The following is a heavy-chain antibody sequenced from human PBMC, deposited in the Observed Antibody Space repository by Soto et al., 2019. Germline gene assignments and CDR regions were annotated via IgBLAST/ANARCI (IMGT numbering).Heavy chain of an antibody. J-gene: IGHJ4*02. Sequence: PRLSCAASGFTFGRYGMHWVRQAPGKGLEWVAVIWYDGSNKYYADSVKGRFTISRDNSKNTLYLQMNSLRAEDTAVYYCAREGGGKIVEYSSSTPFDYWGQGTLVTVST. CDR3: AREGGGKIVEYSSSTPFDY. D-gene: IGHD6-6*01. CDR1: GFTFGRYG. V-gene: IGHV3-33*01. CDR2: IWYDGSNK.